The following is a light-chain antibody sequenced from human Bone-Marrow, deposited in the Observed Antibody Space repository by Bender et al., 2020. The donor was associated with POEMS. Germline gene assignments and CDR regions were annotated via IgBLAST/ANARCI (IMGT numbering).Light chain of an antibody. CDR3: NSNTRSSSHWV. CDR1: NSDIGNYKY. CDR2: DDR. Sequence: HSALIQPRSVSGSPGESVTMSCSGTNSDIGNYKYVSWYQQHPGKAPKLMIYDDRTRAAADPNRGSNSENATSPTITSPGAQAEAEDYCNSNTRSSSHWVFGGGTKLTVL. J-gene: IGLJ3*02. V-gene: IGLV2-14*03.